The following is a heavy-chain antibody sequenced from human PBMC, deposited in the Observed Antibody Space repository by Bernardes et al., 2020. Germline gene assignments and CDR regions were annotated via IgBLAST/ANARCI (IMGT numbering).Heavy chain of an antibody. D-gene: IGHD3-3*01. J-gene: IGHJ4*02. CDR1: GYTFTSYA. CDR2: ITAGNGNT. V-gene: IGHV1-3*01. Sequence: ASVKVSCKASGYTFTSYAMHWVRQVPGQRLEWMGWITAGNGNTTYSQKFQGRVTITRDTSASTAYMELSSLRSEDTAVYYCARSPIFGVVIHTFDYWGQGTLVTVSS. CDR3: ARSPIFGVVIHTFDY.